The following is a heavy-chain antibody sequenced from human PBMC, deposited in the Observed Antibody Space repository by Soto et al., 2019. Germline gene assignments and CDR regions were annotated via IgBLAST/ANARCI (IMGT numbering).Heavy chain of an antibody. CDR1: GGSISTYY. CDR2: IYYSGSA. CDR3: ARTTAVPNTLRSRYFFDY. V-gene: IGHV4-59*01. J-gene: IGHJ4*02. Sequence: SETLSLTCTVSGGSISTYYWNWIRQPPGKGLESIGYIYYSGSANYSPSLKSRVTISVDTSKNEFSLKLSSVTAADTAIYYCARTTAVPNTLRSRYFFDYWGQGTLVTVSS. D-gene: IGHD4-17*01.